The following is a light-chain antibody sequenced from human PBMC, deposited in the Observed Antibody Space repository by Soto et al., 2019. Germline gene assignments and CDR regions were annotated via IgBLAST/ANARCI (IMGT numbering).Light chain of an antibody. J-gene: IGKJ4*01. CDR3: QHYYSSPLT. CDR1: QRVLYNPNNKNF. V-gene: IGKV4-1*01. CDR2: WAS. Sequence: DVLLTPTLNSLSVPLGSRATMTCKSSQRVLYNPNNKNFLAWYQQKSGQPPKLLISWASTRETGVPDRFTGSGSETDFTLTISGLQADDVAIYYCQHYYSSPLTFGGGTKVDIK.